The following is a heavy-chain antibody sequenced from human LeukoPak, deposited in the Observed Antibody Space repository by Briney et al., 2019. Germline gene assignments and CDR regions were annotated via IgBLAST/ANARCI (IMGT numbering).Heavy chain of an antibody. J-gene: IGHJ4*02. V-gene: IGHV3-21*01. D-gene: IGHD3-9*01. CDR1: GFTFNTFN. Sequence: NAGGSLRLSCAASGFTFNTFNMNWVRQAPGKGLGWVSSITSGGDYIYYADSVKGRFTTSRDNAKNSLSLQLNSLRVEDTAVYYCARGHYDVLAASYKWTPDYWGQGTLVTVSS. CDR3: ARGHYDVLAASYKWTPDY. CDR2: ITSGGDYI.